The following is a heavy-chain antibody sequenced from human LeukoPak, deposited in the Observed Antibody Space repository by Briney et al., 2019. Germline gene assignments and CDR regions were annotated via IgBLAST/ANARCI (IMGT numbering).Heavy chain of an antibody. CDR2: ISSSSSYI. Sequence: GGSLRLSCAASGFAFSRLAMSWVRQAPWKGLEWVSSISSSSSYIYYADSVKGRFTISRDNAKYSLYLQMNSLRAEDTAVYYCARDGSFYYYDSSGYYDWFDPWGQGTLVTVSS. CDR3: ARDGSFYYYDSSGYYDWFDP. J-gene: IGHJ5*02. V-gene: IGHV3-21*01. D-gene: IGHD3-22*01. CDR1: GFAFSRLA.